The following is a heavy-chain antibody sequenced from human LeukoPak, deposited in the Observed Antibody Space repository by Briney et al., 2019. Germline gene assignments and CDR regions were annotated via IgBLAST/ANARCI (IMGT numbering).Heavy chain of an antibody. D-gene: IGHD3-16*01. V-gene: IGHV3-48*02. CDR2: ISVTTRTI. CDR1: GFTFTSYG. J-gene: IGHJ4*02. CDR3: ARDWALAFDY. Sequence: GGSLRLSCAASGFTFTSYGMNWVRQAPGRGLEWVSYISVTTRTIYYADSLKGQFTISRDNAGNSVSLQMNSLRDEDTAVYYRARDWALAFDYWGQGTLVTVSS.